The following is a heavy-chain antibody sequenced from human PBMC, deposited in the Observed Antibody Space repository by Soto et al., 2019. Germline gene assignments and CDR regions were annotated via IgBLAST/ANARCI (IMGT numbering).Heavy chain of an antibody. V-gene: IGHV3-21*01. Sequence: GSGLPSSATSGSTCRVYDMIWVRQAPGKGLEWVSSVSSGSSYIYSADSLKGRFTISREDAKNSLYLQMNSLRADETAIYYCVRARATDSSPDYWGQGVLVTVSS. CDR2: VSSGSSYI. D-gene: IGHD6-19*01. CDR3: VRARATDSSPDY. CDR1: GSTCRVYD. J-gene: IGHJ4*02.